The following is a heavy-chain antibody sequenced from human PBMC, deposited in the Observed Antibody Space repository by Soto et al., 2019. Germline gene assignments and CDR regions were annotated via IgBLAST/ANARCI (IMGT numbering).Heavy chain of an antibody. Sequence: SGPTLVNPTQTLTLTCTFSGFSLSTSGMCVSWIRQPPGKALEWLALIDWDDDKYYSTSLKTRLIISKDTSKNQVVLTMTNMDPVDTASYYCARIGYDSSGYYHYYFDYWGQGTLVTVS. CDR2: IDWDDDK. CDR1: GFSLSTSGMC. V-gene: IGHV2-70*01. CDR3: ARIGYDSSGYYHYYFDY. D-gene: IGHD3-22*01. J-gene: IGHJ4*02.